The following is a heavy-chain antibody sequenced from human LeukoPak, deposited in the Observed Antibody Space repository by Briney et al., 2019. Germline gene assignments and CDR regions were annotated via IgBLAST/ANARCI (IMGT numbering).Heavy chain of an antibody. V-gene: IGHV3-74*01. Sequence: QTGGSLRLSCVASGFTFSSYWMHWVRQDPRKGLVWVSRINGDGRNINYADSVRGRFTISRDNSKNTLYLQMNSLRAEDTAVYYCARGDTYYYDSSGLNYWGQGTLVTVSS. CDR3: ARGDTYYYDSSGLNY. CDR1: GFTFSSYW. D-gene: IGHD3-22*01. CDR2: INGDGRNI. J-gene: IGHJ4*02.